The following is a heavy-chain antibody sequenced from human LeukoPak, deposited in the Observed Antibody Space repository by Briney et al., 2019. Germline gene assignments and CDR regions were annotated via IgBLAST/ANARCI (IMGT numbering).Heavy chain of an antibody. Sequence: ASVKVSCKASGYTFTGYYMHWVQQAPGQGLEWMGWINPNSGGTNYAQKFQGRVTMTRDTSISTAYMELNRLRSDDTAVYYCARVRRGIVVVVAAANWFDPWGQGTLVTVSS. D-gene: IGHD2-15*01. CDR2: INPNSGGT. V-gene: IGHV1-2*02. J-gene: IGHJ5*02. CDR1: GYTFTGYY. CDR3: ARVRRGIVVVVAAANWFDP.